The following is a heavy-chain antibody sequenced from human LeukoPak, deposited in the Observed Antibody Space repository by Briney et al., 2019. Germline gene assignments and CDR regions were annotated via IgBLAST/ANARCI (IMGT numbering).Heavy chain of an antibody. Sequence: PGGSLRLSCAASGFTFSSYAMHWVRQAPGKGLEWVAVISYDGSNKYYADSVKGRFTISRDNSKNTLYLQMNSLRAEDTAVYYCAKPAVAGSYFDYWGQGTLVTVSS. CDR1: GFTFSSYA. V-gene: IGHV3-30-3*02. D-gene: IGHD6-19*01. CDR2: ISYDGSNK. J-gene: IGHJ4*02. CDR3: AKPAVAGSYFDY.